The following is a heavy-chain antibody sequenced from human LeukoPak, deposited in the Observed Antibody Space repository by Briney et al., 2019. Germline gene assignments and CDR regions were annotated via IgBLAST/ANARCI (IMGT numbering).Heavy chain of an antibody. CDR3: ATHRTYDSSGYYYFDAFDI. CDR1: GGSISSSSYY. CDR2: IYYSGST. V-gene: IGHV4-39*01. D-gene: IGHD3-22*01. Sequence: PSETLSLTCTVSGGSISSSSYYWGWIRQPPGKGLEWIGSIYYSGSTYYNPSLKSRVTISVDTSKNQFSLKLSSVTAADTAVYYCATHRTYDSSGYYYFDAFDIWGQGTMVTVSS. J-gene: IGHJ3*02.